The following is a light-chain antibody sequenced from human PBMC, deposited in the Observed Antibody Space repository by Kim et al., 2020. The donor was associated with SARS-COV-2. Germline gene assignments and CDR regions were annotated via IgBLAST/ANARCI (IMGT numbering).Light chain of an antibody. CDR1: QSVSSY. J-gene: IGKJ2*01. V-gene: IGKV3-11*01. CDR2: EAS. CDR3: QQRSNWPPGYT. Sequence: SPGERATLSFRASQSVSSYLAWYQQKPGQAPRLLIYEASNRATGIPARFSGSGSGTDFTLTISSLEPEDFAVYYCQQRSNWPPGYTFGQGTKLEI.